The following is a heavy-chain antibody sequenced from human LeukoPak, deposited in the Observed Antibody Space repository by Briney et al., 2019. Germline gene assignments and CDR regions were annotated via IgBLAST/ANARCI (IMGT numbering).Heavy chain of an antibody. Sequence: PGGSLRLSCAASGFIFSSYWMSWVRQAPGKGLEWVSAISGSGGSTYYADSVKGRFTISRDNSKNTLYLQMNSLRAEDTAVYYCARGPGAFDIWGQGTMVTVSS. CDR1: GFIFSSYW. V-gene: IGHV3-23*01. J-gene: IGHJ3*02. CDR3: ARGPGAFDI. CDR2: ISGSGGST.